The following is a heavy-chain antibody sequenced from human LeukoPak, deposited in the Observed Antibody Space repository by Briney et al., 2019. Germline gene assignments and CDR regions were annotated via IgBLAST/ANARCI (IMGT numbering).Heavy chain of an antibody. CDR3: GNDISASVGTTNYFDY. V-gene: IGHV3-9*01. Sequence: TLTLTCTASGFTIDNYDMHWVRQPPGKGLEWVSGINWNSSSIGYADSVKRPFTISRDNAKNSLYLQMNSLRAEDTALYYCGNDISASVGTTNYFDYWGQGTLVTVSS. CDR2: INWNSSSI. J-gene: IGHJ4*02. CDR1: GFTIDNYD. D-gene: IGHD2-21*02.